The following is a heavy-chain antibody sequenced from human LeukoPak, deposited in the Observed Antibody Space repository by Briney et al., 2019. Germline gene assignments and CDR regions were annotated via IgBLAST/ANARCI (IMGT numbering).Heavy chain of an antibody. CDR3: ARNVMYYYDSSGYIREFDY. V-gene: IGHV1-18*01. CDR1: GYTFTSYG. CDR2: ISAYNGNT. Sequence: SVKVSCKASGYTFTSYGISWVRQAPGQGLEWMGWISAYNGNTNYAQKLQGRVTMTTDTSTSTAYMELRSLRSDDTAVYYCARNVMYYYDSSGYIREFDYWGQGTLVTVSS. D-gene: IGHD3-22*01. J-gene: IGHJ4*02.